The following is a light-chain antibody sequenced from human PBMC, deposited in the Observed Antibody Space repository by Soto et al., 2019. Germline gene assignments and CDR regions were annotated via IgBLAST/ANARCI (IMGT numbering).Light chain of an antibody. CDR3: QQYDNLPPELT. CDR1: QDISNY. CDR2: DAS. V-gene: IGKV1-33*01. Sequence: DIQMTQSPSSLSASVGDRVTITCQASQDISNYLNWYQQKPGKAPKLLIYDASNLETGVPSRFSGSGSGTDFTFTISSLQPEDIATYYCQQYDNLPPELTFGGGTILDIK. J-gene: IGKJ4*01.